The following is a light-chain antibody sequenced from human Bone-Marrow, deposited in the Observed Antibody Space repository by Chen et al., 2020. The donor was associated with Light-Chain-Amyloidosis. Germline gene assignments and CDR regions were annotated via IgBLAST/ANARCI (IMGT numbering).Light chain of an antibody. V-gene: IGLV3-21*02. CDR1: HIGSTS. Sequence: YVLTQPSSVSVPPRQAATLARGGNHIGSTSVHWYQQTPGQAPLLVVYDDSDRPSGIPERLSGSNSGNTATLTISRVEAGDEADYYCQVWDRSSDRPVFGGGTKLTVL. J-gene: IGLJ3*02. CDR3: QVWDRSSDRPV. CDR2: DDS.